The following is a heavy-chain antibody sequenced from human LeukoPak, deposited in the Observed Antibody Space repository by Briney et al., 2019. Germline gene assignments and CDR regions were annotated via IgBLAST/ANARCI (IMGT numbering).Heavy chain of an antibody. Sequence: ASVKVSCKASGYTFTSYYIHWVRQAPGQGLEWMGLINPSGSSTLYAQKFQGRGTMTRDMSTTTDYMELSSLRSEDTAVYYCARDNSVGDIAWWFDPWGQGTLVTVSS. CDR3: ARDNSVGDIAWWFDP. D-gene: IGHD3-16*02. J-gene: IGHJ5*02. CDR1: GYTFTSYY. CDR2: INPSGSST. V-gene: IGHV1-46*01.